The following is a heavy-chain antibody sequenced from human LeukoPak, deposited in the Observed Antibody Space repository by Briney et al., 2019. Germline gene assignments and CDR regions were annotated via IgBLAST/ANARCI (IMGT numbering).Heavy chain of an antibody. CDR2: INSDGSSI. V-gene: IGHV3-74*01. J-gene: IGHJ1*01. CDR3: ARTALRCLDTRCLTAEYFQH. Sequence: GGSLRLSCAASGFTFSDYWMHWVRQAPGKGLEWVSRINSDGSSISYADSVKGRFTISRDNSKNTLYLQMNSLRAEDTAVYYCARTALRCLDTRCLTAEYFQHWGQGTLVTVSS. D-gene: IGHD4-17*01. CDR1: GFTFSDYW.